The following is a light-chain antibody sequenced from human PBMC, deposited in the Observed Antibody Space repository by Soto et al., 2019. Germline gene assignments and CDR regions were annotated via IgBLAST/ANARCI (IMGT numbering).Light chain of an antibody. CDR3: QSYDSSPSAYVV. CDR2: GNS. J-gene: IGLJ2*01. CDR1: SSNIGAGYD. V-gene: IGLV1-40*01. Sequence: QLVLTQPPSVSGAPGQRVTISCTGSSSNIGAGYDVHWYQQLPGTAPKLLIYGNSNRPSGVPDRFSGSKSGTSASLAITGLQAEDEADYYCQSYDSSPSAYVVFGGGTQLTVL.